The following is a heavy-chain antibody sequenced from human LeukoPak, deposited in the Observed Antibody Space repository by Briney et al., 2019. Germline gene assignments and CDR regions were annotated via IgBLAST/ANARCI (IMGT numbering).Heavy chain of an antibody. D-gene: IGHD3-3*01. Sequence: ASVKVSCKASGYTFTSYDINWGRQATGQGLEWMGWMNPNSGNTGYAQKFQGRVTITRNTSISTVYMELSSLRSEDTAVYYCARVNYDVWSGYSFYHYYMDVWGRGTTVTVSS. CDR1: GYTFTSYD. V-gene: IGHV1-8*03. CDR2: MNPNSGNT. J-gene: IGHJ6*03. CDR3: ARVNYDVWSGYSFYHYYMDV.